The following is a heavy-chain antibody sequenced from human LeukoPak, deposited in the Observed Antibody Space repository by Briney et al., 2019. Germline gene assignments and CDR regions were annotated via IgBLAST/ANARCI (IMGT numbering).Heavy chain of an antibody. CDR2: IYSGGST. CDR1: GFTVSSNY. Sequence: GGSLRLSCAASGFTVSSNYMSWVRQAPGKGLEWVSVIYSGGSTYYADSVKGRFTISRDNSKNTLYLQMNSRRAEDTAVYYCATNTAMASYYYYYGMDVWGQGTTVTVSS. D-gene: IGHD5-18*01. J-gene: IGHJ6*02. V-gene: IGHV3-53*01. CDR3: ATNTAMASYYYYYGMDV.